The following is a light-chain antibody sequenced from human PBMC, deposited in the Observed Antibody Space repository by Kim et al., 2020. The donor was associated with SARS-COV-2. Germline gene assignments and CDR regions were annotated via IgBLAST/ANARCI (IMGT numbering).Light chain of an antibody. CDR2: DNQ. CDR3: VTWDNSLSGVI. Sequence: GQKVIISCSGSSSNLGLNSVSWSRQFPGTAPQLLLSDNQRRPSGIPDRFSGSKSGTSATLGIAGLQTGDEADYYCVTWDNSLSGVIFGGGTQLTVL. V-gene: IGLV1-51*01. J-gene: IGLJ2*01. CDR1: SSNLGLNS.